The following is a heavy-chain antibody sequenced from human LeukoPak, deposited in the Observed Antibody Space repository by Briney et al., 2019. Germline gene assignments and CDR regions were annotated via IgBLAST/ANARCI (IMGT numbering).Heavy chain of an antibody. J-gene: IGHJ3*02. CDR2: IYYSGST. Sequence: PSETLSPTCTVSGGSISSYYWSWIRQPPGKGLEWIGYIYYSGSTNYNPSLKSRVTISVDTSKNQFSLKLSSVTAADTAVYYCASRYYYDSSGHASIAFDIWCQGTMVTVSS. CDR3: ASRYYYDSSGHASIAFDI. V-gene: IGHV4-59*01. CDR1: GGSISSYY. D-gene: IGHD3-22*01.